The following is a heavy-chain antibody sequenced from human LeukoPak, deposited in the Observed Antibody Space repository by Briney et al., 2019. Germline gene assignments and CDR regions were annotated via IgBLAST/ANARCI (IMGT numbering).Heavy chain of an antibody. CDR3: AKGSEERWLQSQTDY. D-gene: IGHD5-24*01. CDR1: EFTFSSYN. V-gene: IGHV3-21*01. J-gene: IGHJ4*02. CDR2: INPSSRYI. Sequence: PGGSLRLSCVASEFTFSSYNMNWVRQAPGKGLEWLSSINPSSRYINYADSVKGRFTISRDNAKNSVYLQMSSLRAEDTAVYYCAKGSEERWLQSQTDYWGQGTLVTVSS.